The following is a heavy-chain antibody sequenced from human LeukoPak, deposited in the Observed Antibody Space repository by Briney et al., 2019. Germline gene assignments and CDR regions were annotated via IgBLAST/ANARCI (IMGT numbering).Heavy chain of an antibody. CDR3: ASGEGVYCGGDCYTPKAFDI. D-gene: IGHD2-21*02. CDR1: GYTFTGYY. J-gene: IGHJ3*02. CDR2: MNPNSGNT. Sequence: ASVKVSCKASGYTFTGYYMHWVRQAPGQGLEWMGWMNPNSGNTGYAQKFQGRVTMTRNTSISTAYMELSSLRSEDTAVYYCASGEGVYCGGDCYTPKAFDIWGQGTMVTVSS. V-gene: IGHV1-8*02.